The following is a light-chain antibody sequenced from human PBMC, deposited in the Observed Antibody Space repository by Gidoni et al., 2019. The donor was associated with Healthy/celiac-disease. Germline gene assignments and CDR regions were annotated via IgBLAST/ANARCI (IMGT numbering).Light chain of an antibody. J-gene: IGLJ2*01. V-gene: IGLV3-19*01. CDR1: SLRSYY. CDR2: GKN. Sequence: SSERTQDPAVSVALGKTVRITCQGDSLRSYYASWYQQKPGQAPVLVIYGKNNRPSGIPDRFSGSSSGNTAALTITGAQAEDDADYYCNSRDSSGNHVVFGGGTKLTVL. CDR3: NSRDSSGNHVV.